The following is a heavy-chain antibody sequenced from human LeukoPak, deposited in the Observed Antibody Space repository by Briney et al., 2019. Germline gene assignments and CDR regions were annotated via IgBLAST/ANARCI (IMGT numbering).Heavy chain of an antibody. D-gene: IGHD3-10*01. CDR3: ARVGTDMVRGVISPFNWFGP. CDR2: ISYDGSNK. CDR1: GFTFSSYA. J-gene: IGHJ5*02. V-gene: IGHV3-30-3*01. Sequence: GGSLRLSCAASGFTFSSYAMHWVRQAPGKGMEWVAVISYDGSNKYYADSVKGRFTISRDNSKNTLYLQMNSLRAEDTAVYYCARVGTDMVRGVISPFNWFGPWGQGTLVTVSS.